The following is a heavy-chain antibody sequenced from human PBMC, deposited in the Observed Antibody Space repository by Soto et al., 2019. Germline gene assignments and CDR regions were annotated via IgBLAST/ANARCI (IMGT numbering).Heavy chain of an antibody. D-gene: IGHD3-22*01. CDR1: GFTFSSYW. J-gene: IGHJ6*02. CDR2: IKQDGSEK. CDR3: ARDPTKGYYDSSGYYFYYGMDV. V-gene: IGHV3-7*01. Sequence: GGSLRLSCAASGFTFSSYWMSWVRQAPGKGLEWVANIKQDGSEKNNVDSVKGRFTISRDNAKNSLYLQMNSLRAEDTAVYYCARDPTKGYYDSSGYYFYYGMDVWGQGTTVTVSS.